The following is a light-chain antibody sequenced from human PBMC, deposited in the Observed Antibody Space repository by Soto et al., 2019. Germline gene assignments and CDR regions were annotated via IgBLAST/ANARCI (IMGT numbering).Light chain of an antibody. CDR3: QQYVTSPRT. V-gene: IGKV3-20*01. CDR1: QSVSSN. Sequence: EIVLTQSPATLSVPPGERATLSCRASQSVSSNLAWYQQKPGQAPRLLIHGASTRATGIADRFSGSGSGTDFTLTISRLEPEDFAVYYCQQYVTSPRTFGQGTKVDIK. J-gene: IGKJ1*01. CDR2: GAS.